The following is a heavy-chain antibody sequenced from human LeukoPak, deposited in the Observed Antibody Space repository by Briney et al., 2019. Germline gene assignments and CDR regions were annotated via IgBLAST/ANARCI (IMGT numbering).Heavy chain of an antibody. V-gene: IGHV1-69*13. J-gene: IGHJ6*03. CDR3: ARDLQYNYYYYYMDV. CDR2: IIPILGTA. CDR1: GGTFSSYA. Sequence: SVKVSCKASGGTFSSYAISWVRQAPGQGLEWMGGIIPILGTANYAQKFQGRVTITADESTSTAYMELSSLRSEDTAVYYCARDLQYNYYYYYMDVWGKGTTVTVSS. D-gene: IGHD4-11*01.